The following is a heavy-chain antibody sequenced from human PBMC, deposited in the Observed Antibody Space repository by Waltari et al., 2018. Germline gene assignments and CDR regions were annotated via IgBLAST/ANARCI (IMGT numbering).Heavy chain of an antibody. CDR3: AKGRVGATTLDY. CDR1: GFPFSSYD. Sequence: EVQLLESWGVVVQPGGSLSLCCAASGFPFSSYDIGWVRKAPGKGLEWVSVIYSGGTTYYADSVKGRFTISRDNSKNTLYLQMNSLRAEDTAVYYCAKGRVGATTLDYWGQGTLVTVSS. J-gene: IGHJ4*02. V-gene: IGHV3-23*03. CDR2: IYSGGTT. D-gene: IGHD1-26*01.